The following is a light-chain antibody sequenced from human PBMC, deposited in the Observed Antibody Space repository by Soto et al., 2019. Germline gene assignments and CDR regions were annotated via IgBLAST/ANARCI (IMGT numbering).Light chain of an antibody. Sequence: QSVLTQSPSASGSPGQSVTISCTGTSSDVGGYNYVSWFQQHPGKAPKLMIYEVNKRPSGVPDRFSGSKSGNTASLTVSGLQAEDEADYYCSSYAGSNKVFGTGTKVTVL. V-gene: IGLV2-8*01. CDR3: SSYAGSNKV. CDR2: EVN. J-gene: IGLJ1*01. CDR1: SSDVGGYNY.